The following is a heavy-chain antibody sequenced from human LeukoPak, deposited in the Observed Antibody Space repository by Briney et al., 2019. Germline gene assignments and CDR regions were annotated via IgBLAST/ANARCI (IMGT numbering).Heavy chain of an antibody. Sequence: GASVKVSCKASGYTFTSYYIHWVRQAPGQGLEWMGIINPSGGSTSYAQKFQGRVTMTRDTSTSTVYMELSSLRSEDTAVYYCARGGDIVVVPAASRFDYWGQGTLVTVSS. CDR2: INPSGGST. V-gene: IGHV1-46*01. CDR1: GYTFTSYY. D-gene: IGHD2-2*01. J-gene: IGHJ4*02. CDR3: ARGGDIVVVPAASRFDY.